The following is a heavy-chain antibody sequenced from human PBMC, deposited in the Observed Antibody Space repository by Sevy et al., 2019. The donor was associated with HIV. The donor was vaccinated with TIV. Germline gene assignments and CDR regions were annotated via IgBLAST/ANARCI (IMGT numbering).Heavy chain of an antibody. V-gene: IGHV3-48*01. CDR1: GFTFSDYG. J-gene: IGHJ6*02. D-gene: IGHD2-15*01. CDR3: ARDLSRTLSVVEEVAAVLPDYYYGMDV. CDR2: INSRSTII. Sequence: GGSLRLSCAASGFTFSDYGMNWVRQAPGKGLQWVSYINSRSTIIYYADSVKGRFTISRDNAKNSVFLQMNSLRAEDTAVYYCARDLSRTLSVVEEVAAVLPDYYYGMDVWGQGTTVTVSS.